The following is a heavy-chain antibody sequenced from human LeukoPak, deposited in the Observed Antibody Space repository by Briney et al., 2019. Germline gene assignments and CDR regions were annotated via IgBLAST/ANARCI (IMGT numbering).Heavy chain of an antibody. CDR3: AKDLLRTYDSSGYYYAYDY. D-gene: IGHD3-22*01. J-gene: IGHJ4*02. Sequence: PGGSLRLSCAASGFTFSSYAMSGVRQAPGKGLEWVSVISGSGGSTYYADSVKGRFTISRDNSKNTLYVQMNSLRAEDTAVYYCAKDLLRTYDSSGYYYAYDYWGQGTLVTVSS. V-gene: IGHV3-23*01. CDR2: ISGSGGST. CDR1: GFTFSSYA.